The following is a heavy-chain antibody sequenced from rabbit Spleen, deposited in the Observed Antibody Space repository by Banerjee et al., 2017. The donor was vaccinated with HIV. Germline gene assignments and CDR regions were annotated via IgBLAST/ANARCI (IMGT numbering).Heavy chain of an antibody. J-gene: IGHJ4*01. Sequence: QQQLEESGGGLVKPGGTLTLTCKASGIDFSSYYYMCWVRQAPGKGLELIACIYTNNGSTWYASGVNGRFTITKTSSTTVSLKMTSLTAADTATYFCARDLPDIIGWNFGWWGPGTLVTVS. D-gene: IGHD1-1*01. CDR2: IYTNNGST. CDR1: GIDFSSYYY. V-gene: IGHV1S43*01. CDR3: ARDLPDIIGWNFGW.